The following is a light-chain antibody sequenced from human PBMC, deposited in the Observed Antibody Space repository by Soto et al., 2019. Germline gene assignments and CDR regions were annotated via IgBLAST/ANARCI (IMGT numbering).Light chain of an antibody. CDR1: SSDVGGHNY. CDR2: DVS. V-gene: IGLV2-14*01. J-gene: IGLJ2*01. Sequence: QSALTQPASVSGSPGQSITISCTGTSSDVGGHNYVSWFQQHPGKAPKLMIYDVSTRPSGVSNRFSGSKSGNTASLTISGLQAEDEADYYCNSYTSSSTVVFGGGTKLTVL. CDR3: NSYTSSSTVV.